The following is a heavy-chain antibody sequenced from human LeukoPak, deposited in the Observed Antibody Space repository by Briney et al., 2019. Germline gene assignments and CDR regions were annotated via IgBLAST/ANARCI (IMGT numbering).Heavy chain of an antibody. CDR3: ARDPAYYYDSSGYYRDY. CDR2: IYTSGST. D-gene: IGHD3-22*01. V-gene: IGHV4-4*07. Sequence: SETLSLTCTVSGGSTSSYYWSWIRQPAGKGLEWIGRIYTSGSTNYNPSLKSRVTMSVDTSKNQFSLKLSSVTAADTAVYYCARDPAYYYDSSGYYRDYWGQGTLVTVSS. J-gene: IGHJ4*02. CDR1: GGSTSSYY.